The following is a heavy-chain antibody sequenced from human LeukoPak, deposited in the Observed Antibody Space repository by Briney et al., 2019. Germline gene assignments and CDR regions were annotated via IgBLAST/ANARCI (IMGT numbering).Heavy chain of an antibody. D-gene: IGHD5-18*01. J-gene: IGHJ4*02. CDR3: ARDTRRGYTYYFDY. Sequence: GGSLRHSCAASGFTFSSYPMHWVRPAPGTGLEWVACISYDGSNKYYADSVRGRFTITRDNSKNTLYLQMNSLRGEDTAVYYCARDTRRGYTYYFDYWGQGSLVTVSS. V-gene: IGHV3-30*04. CDR2: ISYDGSNK. CDR1: GFTFSSYP.